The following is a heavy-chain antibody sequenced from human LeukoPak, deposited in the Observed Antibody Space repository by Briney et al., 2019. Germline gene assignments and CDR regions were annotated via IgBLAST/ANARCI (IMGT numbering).Heavy chain of an antibody. J-gene: IGHJ6*03. V-gene: IGHV3-23*01. Sequence: PGGSLRLSCAASGVSFSSYTMNWVRQAPGKGLEWVSGISANSVSTYYADSVKGRFTISRDNSKNTLFLQLDSLRAGDTAVYYCARMPSTEIYYFYYMDVWGKGAPVTVSS. CDR1: GVSFSSYT. CDR2: ISANSVST. CDR3: ARMPSTEIYYFYYMDV. D-gene: IGHD2-2*01.